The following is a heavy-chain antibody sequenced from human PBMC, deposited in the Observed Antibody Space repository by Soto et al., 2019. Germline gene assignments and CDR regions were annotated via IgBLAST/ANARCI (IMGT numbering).Heavy chain of an antibody. V-gene: IGHV3-9*01. CDR1: GFTFDESA. CDR2: INWDSGST. CDR3: AQLGRCGSSTSDY. J-gene: IGHJ4*02. D-gene: IGHD6-6*01. Sequence: EVQLVESGGGLIQPGRSLRLSCAASGFTFDESAMHWVRQAPGKGLECVSGINWDSGSTGYADSVKGRFTISRDNAKNSLYLQMNSLRPEDTALYFCAQLGRCGSSTSDYWGQGILVSVSS.